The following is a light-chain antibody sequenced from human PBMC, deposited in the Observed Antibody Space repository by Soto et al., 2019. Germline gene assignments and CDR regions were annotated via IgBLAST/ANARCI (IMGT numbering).Light chain of an antibody. CDR1: QRVSSN. Sequence: ETVMTQSPAALSVSPGERVTLSCRASQRVSSNLAWYQQKPGQAPSLLIYGASTRATGVPARFSGSGSGTEFTLTISSLQSEDFTVYYCQQYNNWPRTFGQGTKLEIK. CDR2: GAS. J-gene: IGKJ2*01. V-gene: IGKV3-15*01. CDR3: QQYNNWPRT.